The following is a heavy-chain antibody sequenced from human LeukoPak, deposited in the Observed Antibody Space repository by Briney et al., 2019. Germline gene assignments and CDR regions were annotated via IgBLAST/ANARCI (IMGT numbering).Heavy chain of an antibody. J-gene: IGHJ4*02. CDR1: GFTFSSFA. V-gene: IGHV3-64*01. Sequence: GGSLRLSCAASGFTFSSFAMHWVRQAPGKQLEYVSAICSNGGCTYYANSVKGRFTISRDNSKNTLYLQMGSLRAEDMAVYYCARWGYYSNYDYWGQGTLVTVSS. CDR2: ICSNGGCT. D-gene: IGHD4-11*01. CDR3: ARWGYYSNYDY.